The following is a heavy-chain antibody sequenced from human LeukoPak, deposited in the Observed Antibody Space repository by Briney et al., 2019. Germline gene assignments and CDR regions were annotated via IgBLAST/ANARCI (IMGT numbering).Heavy chain of an antibody. V-gene: IGHV3-74*01. CDR3: AREEMATFDY. CDR2: INSDGITT. D-gene: IGHD5-24*01. CDR1: GFTFSNYW. Sequence: GGSLRLSCAASGFTFSNYWMHWVRQAPGKGLVWVSRINSDGITTTYADSVKGRFTISRDNAKNSLYLQMNSLRAEDTAVYYCAREEMATFDYWGQGTLVTVSS. J-gene: IGHJ4*02.